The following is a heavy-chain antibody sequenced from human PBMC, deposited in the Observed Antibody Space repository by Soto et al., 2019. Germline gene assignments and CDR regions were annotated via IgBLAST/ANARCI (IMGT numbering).Heavy chain of an antibody. CDR1: GYTFTGYF. D-gene: IGHD2-2*01. CDR2: INPGGGST. V-gene: IGHV1-46*01. CDR3: ATLVPTSTFDY. J-gene: IGHJ4*02. Sequence: GASVKVSCKSSGYTFTGYFLHWVRQAPGQGLEWMGIINPGGGSTKYSQKFQGRVTMTKDTSTDTVYMELSSLRSEDTAVYYCATLVPTSTFDYWGQGTLVTVSS.